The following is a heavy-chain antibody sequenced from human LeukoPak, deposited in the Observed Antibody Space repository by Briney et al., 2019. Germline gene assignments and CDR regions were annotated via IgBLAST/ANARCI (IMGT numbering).Heavy chain of an antibody. CDR2: IRYDGSNN. V-gene: IGHV3-30*02. CDR3: AKYQPIAAAGTGGYFDY. CDR1: GYSFTTYW. Sequence: GESLKISCKGSGYSFTTYWIGWVRQAPGKGLEWVTFIRYDGSNNYYADSVKGRFTISRDNSKNTLYLQMNSLRPEDTAVYYCAKYQPIAAAGTGGYFDYWGQGTLVTVSS. D-gene: IGHD6-13*01. J-gene: IGHJ4*02.